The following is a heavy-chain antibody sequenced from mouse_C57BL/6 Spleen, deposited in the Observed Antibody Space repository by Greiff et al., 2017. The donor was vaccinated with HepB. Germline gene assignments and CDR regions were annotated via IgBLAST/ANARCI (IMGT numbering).Heavy chain of an antibody. CDR1: GYSFTDYN. D-gene: IGHD2-2*01. CDR3: GRGGSTMVTTRAMGY. V-gene: IGHV1-39*01. Sequence: VQLKQSGPELVKSGAPVKISCKASGYSFTDYNLNWVKQSNGKSLEWIGVINTNYGTTSYNQKFKGKATLTVDQSSSTAYMQLNSLTSEDSAVYYCGRGGSTMVTTRAMGYWGQGTSVTMSS. J-gene: IGHJ4*01. CDR2: INTNYGTT.